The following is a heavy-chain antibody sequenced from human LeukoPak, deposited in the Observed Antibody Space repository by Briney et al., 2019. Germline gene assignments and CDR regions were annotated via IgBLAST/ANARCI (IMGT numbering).Heavy chain of an antibody. CDR3: ARDRVHCSSTSCYNYYYYGMDV. J-gene: IGHJ6*02. D-gene: IGHD2-2*02. V-gene: IGHV3-33*01. CDR1: GFTFSSYG. CDR2: IWYDGSNK. Sequence: GGSLRLSCAASGFTFSSYGMHWVRQAPGKGLEWVAVIWYDGSNKYYADSVKGRFTISRDNSKNTLYLQMNSLRAEDTAVYYCARDRVHCSSTSCYNYYYYGMDVWGQGTTVTVSS.